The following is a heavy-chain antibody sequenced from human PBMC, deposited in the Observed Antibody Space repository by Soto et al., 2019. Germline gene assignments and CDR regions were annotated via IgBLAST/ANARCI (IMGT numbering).Heavy chain of an antibody. CDR2: ISSGGRTI. Sequence: GGSLRLSCAVSGFTFNDYYMSWIRQAPGKGLEWVSYISSGGRTIYYADSVKGRFTISRDNAKNSLYLQMNSLRAEDTAVYYCARLTIFGVVRGFDPWGQGTLVTVSS. CDR1: GFTFNDYY. V-gene: IGHV3-11*01. CDR3: ARLTIFGVVRGFDP. J-gene: IGHJ5*02. D-gene: IGHD3-3*01.